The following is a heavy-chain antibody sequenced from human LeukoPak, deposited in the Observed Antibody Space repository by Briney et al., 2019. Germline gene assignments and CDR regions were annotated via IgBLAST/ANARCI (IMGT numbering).Heavy chain of an antibody. Sequence: AGRSLRLSCAASGFTFSNYAMTWVRQAPGKGLEWVSGITGSADITYYADSVKGRFTISRDNSKNTLYLQINSLRAEDTAVYFCARDDRWLQFNNWGQGTLVTVSS. CDR3: ARDDRWLQFNN. D-gene: IGHD5-24*01. CDR1: GFTFSNYA. V-gene: IGHV3-23*01. J-gene: IGHJ4*02. CDR2: ITGSADIT.